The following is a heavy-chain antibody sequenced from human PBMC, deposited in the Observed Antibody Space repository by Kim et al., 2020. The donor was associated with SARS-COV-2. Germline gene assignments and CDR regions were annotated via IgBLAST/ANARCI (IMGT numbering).Heavy chain of an antibody. CDR2: INAGNGNT. CDR3: ARCGEGDDILTGTRGFYYYYGMDV. Sequence: ASVKVSCKASGYTFTSYAMHWVRQAPGQRLEWMGWINAGNGNTKYSQKFQGRVTITRDTSASTAYMELSSLRSEDTAVYYCARCGEGDDILTGTRGFYYYYGMDVWGQGTTVTVSS. CDR1: GYTFTSYA. D-gene: IGHD3-9*01. J-gene: IGHJ6*02. V-gene: IGHV1-3*01.